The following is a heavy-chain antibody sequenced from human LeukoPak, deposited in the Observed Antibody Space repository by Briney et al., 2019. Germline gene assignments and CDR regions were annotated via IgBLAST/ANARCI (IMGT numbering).Heavy chain of an antibody. CDR2: ISSSSSYI. CDR1: GFTFSSYS. V-gene: IGHV3-21*01. CDR3: ARSNTIFGVVIVSSHYYMDV. D-gene: IGHD3-3*01. J-gene: IGHJ6*03. Sequence: GGSLRLSCAASGFTFSSYSMNWVRQAPGKGLEWVSSISSSSSYIYYADSVKGRFTISRDNAKNSLYLQMNSLRAEDTAVYYCARSNTIFGVVIVSSHYYMDVWGKGTTVTVSS.